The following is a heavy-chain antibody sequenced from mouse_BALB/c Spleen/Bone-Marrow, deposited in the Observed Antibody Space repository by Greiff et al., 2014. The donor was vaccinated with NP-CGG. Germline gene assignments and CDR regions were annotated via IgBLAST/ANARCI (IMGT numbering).Heavy chain of an antibody. Sequence: VQLKESGAELVKPGASVKLSCTASGFNINDTYMNWVKQRPEQGLEWIGRIGPANGNTKYDQKFQGKATITADTSSNTAYLQLSSLTSENTAVYYYASYYYGSSSFAYWGQGTLVTVSA. CDR1: GFNINDTY. J-gene: IGHJ3*01. CDR2: IGPANGNT. D-gene: IGHD1-1*01. V-gene: IGHV14-3*02. CDR3: ASYYYGSSSFAY.